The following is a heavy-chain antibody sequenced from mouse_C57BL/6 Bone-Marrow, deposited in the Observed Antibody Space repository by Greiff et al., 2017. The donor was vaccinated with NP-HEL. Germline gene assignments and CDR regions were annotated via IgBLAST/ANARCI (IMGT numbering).Heavy chain of an antibody. Sequence: VQLQQSGAELVRPGASVKLSCTASGFNIKDDYMHWVKQRPEQGLEWIGWIDPENGDTEYASKFQGKATITADKSSNTAYLQLSSLTSEDTAVYYCTTDGYYAWFAYWGQGTLVTVSA. J-gene: IGHJ3*01. CDR3: TTDGYYAWFAY. CDR2: IDPENGDT. CDR1: GFNIKDDY. D-gene: IGHD2-3*01. V-gene: IGHV14-4*01.